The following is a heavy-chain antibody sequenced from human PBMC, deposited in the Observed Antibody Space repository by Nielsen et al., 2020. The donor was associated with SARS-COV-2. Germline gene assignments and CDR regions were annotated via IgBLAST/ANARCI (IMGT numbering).Heavy chain of an antibody. J-gene: IGHJ1*01. V-gene: IGHV3-23*01. CDR2: ISDRSGT. CDR1: GFSISSHG. CDR3: AKMSPPGIAVGAAEYFQH. D-gene: IGHD6-19*01. Sequence: GESLKISCAASGFSISSHGMSWVRQAPGKGLEWVSGISDRSGTYYAESVKGRFTISRDNSKNTLYVLMNSLRAEDTAIYYCAKMSPPGIAVGAAEYFQHWGQGTLVTVSS.